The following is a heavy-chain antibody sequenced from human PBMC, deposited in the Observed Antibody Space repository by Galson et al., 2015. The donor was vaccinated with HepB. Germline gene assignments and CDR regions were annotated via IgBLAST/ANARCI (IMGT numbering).Heavy chain of an antibody. CDR3: ARGRGSNRYFDY. CDR1: GFTFSSYG. CDR2: IWYDGSNK. V-gene: IGHV3-33*01. D-gene: IGHD1-14*01. Sequence: SLRLSCAASGFTFSSYGMHWVRQAPGKGLEWVAVIWYDGSNKYYADSVEGRFTISRDNSKNTLYLQMNSLRAEDTTVYYCARGRGSNRYFDYWGQGTLATVSS. J-gene: IGHJ4*02.